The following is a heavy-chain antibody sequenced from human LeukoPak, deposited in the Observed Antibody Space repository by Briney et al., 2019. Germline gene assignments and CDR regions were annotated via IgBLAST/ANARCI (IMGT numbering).Heavy chain of an antibody. Sequence: ASVKVSCKASGYTFTSYDINWVRQATGQGLEWMGWMNPNSGNTGYAQKFQGRVTMTRNTSISTAYMELSSLRSEDTAVYYCARGSVRYNSGGYYSNFDYGGREPRVTVPS. CDR1: GYTFTSYD. CDR2: MNPNSGNT. D-gene: IGHD3-22*01. J-gene: IGHJ4*02. V-gene: IGHV1-8*01. CDR3: ARGSVRYNSGGYYSNFDY.